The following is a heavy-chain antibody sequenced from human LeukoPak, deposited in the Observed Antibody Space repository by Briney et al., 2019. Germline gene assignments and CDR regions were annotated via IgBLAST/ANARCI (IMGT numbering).Heavy chain of an antibody. J-gene: IGHJ4*02. V-gene: IGHV1-2*02. Sequence: ASVKVSCKASGGTFSSYAISWVRQAPGQGLEWMGWINPNSGATSYPQKFQGRVTMTRDTSISTAYVELSRLRSDDTAVYYCARDGACSSASCQNFDYWGQGTLVTVSS. CDR1: GGTFSSYA. D-gene: IGHD2-2*01. CDR3: ARDGACSSASCQNFDY. CDR2: INPNSGAT.